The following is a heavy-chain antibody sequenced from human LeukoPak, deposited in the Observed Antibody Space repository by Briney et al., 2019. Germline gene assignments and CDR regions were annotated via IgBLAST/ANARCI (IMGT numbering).Heavy chain of an antibody. CDR3: AREGPVTAMGY. CDR1: GGSITSSTYY. Sequence: SETLSFTCTVSGGSITSSTYYWGWIRQPPGKGREWIGSTYYSGSTYYNPSLKSRVIISINTSKNQFSLKLSSVTAADTAVYYCAREGPVTAMGYWGQGTLVTVSS. V-gene: IGHV4-39*07. J-gene: IGHJ4*02. CDR2: TYYSGST. D-gene: IGHD5-18*01.